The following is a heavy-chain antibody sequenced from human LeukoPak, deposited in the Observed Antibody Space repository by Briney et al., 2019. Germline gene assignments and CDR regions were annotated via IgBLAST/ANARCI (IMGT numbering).Heavy chain of an antibody. CDR2: ISSSSSYI. CDR3: AKAEVGSTSYYHFYYMDV. V-gene: IGHV3-21*04. D-gene: IGHD1-26*01. CDR1: GFTFSSYS. Sequence: GGSLRLSCAASGFTFSSYSMNWVRQAPGKGLEWVSSISSSSSYIYYADSVKGRFTISRDNSKNTLYLQMNGLRAEDTAVYYCAKAEVGSTSYYHFYYMDVWGKGTTVTVSS. J-gene: IGHJ6*03.